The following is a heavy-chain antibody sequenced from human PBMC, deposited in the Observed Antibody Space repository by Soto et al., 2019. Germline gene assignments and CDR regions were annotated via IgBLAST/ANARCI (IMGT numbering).Heavy chain of an antibody. J-gene: IGHJ4*02. V-gene: IGHV3-23*01. CDR2: ISESGDRT. CDR3: ANVYRHASDS. CDR1: GFTLNNHA. D-gene: IGHD3-16*01. Sequence: EVQLLESGGGLVQPGGSLRLSCAASGFTLNNHAMRWLRQAPGKGLEWVSSISESGDRTYYADFEKGRFTISRDTSKNTASLQMNSLTLEYTAVYYCANVYRHASDSWGQGNLVTVSS.